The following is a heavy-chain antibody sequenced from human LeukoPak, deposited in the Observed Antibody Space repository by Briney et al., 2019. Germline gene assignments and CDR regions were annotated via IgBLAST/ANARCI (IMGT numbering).Heavy chain of an antibody. CDR1: GGTFSSYA. CDR2: IIPIFGTA. D-gene: IGHD3-22*01. CDR3: ARCLYYYDSSGYYYYYYMDV. V-gene: IGHV1-69*05. Sequence: APVKVSCKASGGTFSSYAISWVRQAPGQGLEWMGRIIPIFGTANYAQKFQGRVTITTDESTSTAYMELSSLRSEDTAVYYCARCLYYYDSSGYYYYYYMDVWAKGPRSPSP. J-gene: IGHJ6*03.